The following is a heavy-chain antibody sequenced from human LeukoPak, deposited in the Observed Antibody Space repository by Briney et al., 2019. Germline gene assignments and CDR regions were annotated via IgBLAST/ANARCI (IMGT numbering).Heavy chain of an antibody. Sequence: SETLSLTCTVSGGSISSYYWSWIRQPPGKGLEWIGYIYYSGSTNYNPSLKSRVTISVDTSKNQFSLKLSSVTAADTAVYYCARGSSYDFWSDYYKGAFDIWGQGTMVTVSS. CDR3: ARGSSYDFWSDYYKGAFDI. J-gene: IGHJ3*02. CDR1: GGSISSYY. V-gene: IGHV4-59*01. D-gene: IGHD3-3*01. CDR2: IYYSGST.